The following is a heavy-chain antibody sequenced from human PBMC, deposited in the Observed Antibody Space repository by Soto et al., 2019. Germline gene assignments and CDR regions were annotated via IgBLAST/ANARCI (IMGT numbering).Heavy chain of an antibody. J-gene: IGHJ3*01. D-gene: IGHD2-2*01. CDR2: THHSGSP. Sequence: QVQLLESGPGLVTPSETLSLSCVVSGGTISTDDWWSWVRQPPGKGLEWIGQTHHSGSPNYNPSLTGRVTISVDKSRNQFSLKLTSVTAADTAVYYCARDCTSTRCPSGYDAFDLWGQGTMVTVSS. V-gene: IGHV4-4*02. CDR1: GGTISTDDW. CDR3: ARDCTSTRCPSGYDAFDL.